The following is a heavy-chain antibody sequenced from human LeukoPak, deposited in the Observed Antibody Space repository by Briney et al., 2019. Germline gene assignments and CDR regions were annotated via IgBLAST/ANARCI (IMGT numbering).Heavy chain of an antibody. J-gene: IGHJ4*02. CDR1: GFTFSSYG. Sequence: GRSLRLSCAASGFTFSSYGMHWVRQAPGKGLEWVAVIWYDGSNKYYADSVKGRFTISRDNSKNTLYLQMNSLRAEDTAVYYCARDTTWNYPLSSLDYWGQGTLVTVSS. CDR2: IWYDGSNK. CDR3: ARDTTWNYPLSSLDY. D-gene: IGHD1-7*01. V-gene: IGHV3-33*01.